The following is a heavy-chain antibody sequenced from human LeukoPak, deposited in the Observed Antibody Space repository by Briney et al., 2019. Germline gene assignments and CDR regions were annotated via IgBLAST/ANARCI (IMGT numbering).Heavy chain of an antibody. CDR1: GYSFTSYW. CDR3: ARPNYYYDSSGYLFDN. V-gene: IGHV5-10-1*01. J-gene: IGHJ4*02. Sequence: PGESLRISCKGSGYSFTSYWISWVRQMPGKGLEWMGRIDPSDSYTNYSPSFQGHVTISADKSISTAYLQWSSLKASDTAMYYCARPNYYYDSSGYLFDNWGQGTLVTVSS. CDR2: IDPSDSYT. D-gene: IGHD3-22*01.